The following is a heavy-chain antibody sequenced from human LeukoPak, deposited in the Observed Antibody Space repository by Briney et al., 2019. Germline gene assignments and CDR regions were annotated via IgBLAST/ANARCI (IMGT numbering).Heavy chain of an antibody. V-gene: IGHV4-59*01. J-gene: IGHJ4*02. D-gene: IGHD2-8*01. Sequence: ETSETLSLTCTVSGGSISSYYWSWIRQPPGKGLEWIGYIYYSGSTNYNPSLKSRVTISVDTSKNQFSLKLSSVTAADTAVYYCARVSSTNGVCYYFDYWGQGTLVTVSS. CDR2: IYYSGST. CDR1: GGSISSYY. CDR3: ARVSSTNGVCYYFDY.